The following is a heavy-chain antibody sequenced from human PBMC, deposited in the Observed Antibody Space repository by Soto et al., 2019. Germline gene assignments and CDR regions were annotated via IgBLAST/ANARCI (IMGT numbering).Heavy chain of an antibody. V-gene: IGHV3-33*01. D-gene: IGHD3-10*01. CDR3: ARDQWFGELSFYYYYMDV. CDR2: IWYDGSNK. J-gene: IGHJ6*03. Sequence: GGSLRLSCAASGFTFSSYGMHWVRQAPGKGLEWVAVIWYDGSNKYYADSVKGRLTISRDNSKNTLYLQMNSLRAEDTAVYYCARDQWFGELSFYYYYMDVWGKGTTVTVSS. CDR1: GFTFSSYG.